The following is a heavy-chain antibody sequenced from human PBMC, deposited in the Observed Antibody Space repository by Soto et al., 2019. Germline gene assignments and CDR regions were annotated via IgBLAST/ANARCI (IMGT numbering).Heavy chain of an antibody. D-gene: IGHD2-8*01. J-gene: IGHJ6*02. Sequence: QVQLVQSGAEVKKPGASVKVSCKASGYTFTSYGISWVRQAPGQGLEWMGWISAYNGNTNYAQNLQGRVTRTTDTSTSTAYMELRSLRSDDTAVYYCARDQPGLMVRYYYYGMDVWGQGTTVTVSS. CDR1: GYTFTSYG. CDR2: ISAYNGNT. V-gene: IGHV1-18*01. CDR3: ARDQPGLMVRYYYYGMDV.